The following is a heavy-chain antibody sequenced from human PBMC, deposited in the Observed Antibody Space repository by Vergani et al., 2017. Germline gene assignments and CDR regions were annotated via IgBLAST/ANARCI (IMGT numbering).Heavy chain of an antibody. D-gene: IGHD6-19*01. Sequence: QITLTESGPTLVKPTQTLTLTCTFSGFSLSTSGVGVGWIRQPPGKALEWLALIYWDEDKRYSPSLKSRLTITKDTAKNQVVLTMTNMDPVATATYYCAQTGYSSGPDAFDIWGQGTMVTVSS. V-gene: IGHV2-5*02. CDR1: GFSLSTSGVG. CDR2: IYWDEDK. J-gene: IGHJ3*02. CDR3: AQTGYSSGPDAFDI.